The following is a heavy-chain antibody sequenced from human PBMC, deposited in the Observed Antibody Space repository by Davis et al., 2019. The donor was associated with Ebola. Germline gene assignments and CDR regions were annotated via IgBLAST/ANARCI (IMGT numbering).Heavy chain of an antibody. J-gene: IGHJ4*02. D-gene: IGHD1-26*01. Sequence: ASVKVSCKAYGSTFIDYHIHWVRQAPGQGLEWMGIINPSGGSTSYAQKFQGRVTMTRDTSTSTVYMELSSLRSEDTAVYYCAKTDSGSYYFDYWGQGTLVTVSS. V-gene: IGHV1-46*03. CDR3: AKTDSGSYYFDY. CDR2: INPSGGST. CDR1: GSTFIDYH.